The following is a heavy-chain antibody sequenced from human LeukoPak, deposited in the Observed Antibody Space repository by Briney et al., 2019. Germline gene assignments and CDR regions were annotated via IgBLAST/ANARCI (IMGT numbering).Heavy chain of an antibody. CDR3: ARDLGEIEMAAIFFDY. D-gene: IGHD5-24*01. V-gene: IGHV1-18*01. Sequence: ASVKVSCKASGYTFTDFGISWVRQAPGQGLEWMGWISAYNGKIKYAQNLQGRATMTTDISTSTAYMELRSLRPDDTAVYYCARDLGEIEMAAIFFDYWGQGTLVTVSS. J-gene: IGHJ4*02. CDR1: GYTFTDFG. CDR2: ISAYNGKI.